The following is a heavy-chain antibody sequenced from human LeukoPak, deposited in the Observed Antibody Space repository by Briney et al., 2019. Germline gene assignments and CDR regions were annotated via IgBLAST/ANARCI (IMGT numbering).Heavy chain of an antibody. CDR2: INPSGGST. D-gene: IGHD3-10*01. J-gene: IGHJ6*02. Sequence: ASVKVSCKASGYTFTSYYMHWVRQAPGQGLEWMGIINPSGGSTSYAQKFQGRVTMTRDTSISTAYMELSRLRSDDTAVYYCARGRSGSYLPLYYYYYGMDVWGQGTTVTVSS. CDR3: ARGRSGSYLPLYYYYYGMDV. V-gene: IGHV1-46*01. CDR1: GYTFTSYY.